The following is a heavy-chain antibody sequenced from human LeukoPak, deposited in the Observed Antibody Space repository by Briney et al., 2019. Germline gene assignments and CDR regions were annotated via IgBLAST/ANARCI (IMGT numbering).Heavy chain of an antibody. CDR1: GGSISSYY. D-gene: IGHD1-1*01. CDR2: IYTSGST. J-gene: IGHJ6*02. CDR3: ARAGSTTGTTYYYYYYGMDV. Sequence: SETLSLTCTVSGGSISSYYWSWIRQPAGKGLEWIGRIYTSGSTNYNPSLKSRVTMSVDTSKNQFSLKLSSVAAVDTAVYYCARAGSTTGTTYYYYYYGMDVWGQGTTVTVSS. V-gene: IGHV4-4*07.